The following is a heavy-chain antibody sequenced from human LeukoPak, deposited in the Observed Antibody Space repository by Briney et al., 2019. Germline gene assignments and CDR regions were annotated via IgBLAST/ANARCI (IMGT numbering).Heavy chain of an antibody. D-gene: IGHD6-13*01. CDR3: ARGRDSSSWYAWYYYGMDV. CDR2: ISSSSSTI. CDR1: GFTFSSYS. Sequence: GGSLRLSCAASGFTFSSYSMNWVRQAPGKGLEWVSYISSSSSTIYYADSVKGRFTISRDNAKNSLYLQMNSLRAEDTAVYYCARGRDSSSWYAWYYYGMDVWGQGTTVTVSS. J-gene: IGHJ6*02. V-gene: IGHV3-48*01.